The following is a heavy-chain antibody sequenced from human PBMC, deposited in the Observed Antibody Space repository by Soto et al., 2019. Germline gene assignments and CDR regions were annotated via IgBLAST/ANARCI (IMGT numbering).Heavy chain of an antibody. D-gene: IGHD3-10*01. J-gene: IGHJ6*02. CDR2: IIPIFGTA. V-gene: IGHV1-69*06. CDR3: AREHGSGPTGYYYAIDV. Sequence: QVQLVQSGAEVKKPGSSVKVSCKASGGTFSSYAISWVRQAPGQGLEWMGGIIPIFGTANYAQKFQGRVTITADKSTSTAYMELSSLRSEDTAVYYCAREHGSGPTGYYYAIDVWGHGTTFTVSS. CDR1: GGTFSSYA.